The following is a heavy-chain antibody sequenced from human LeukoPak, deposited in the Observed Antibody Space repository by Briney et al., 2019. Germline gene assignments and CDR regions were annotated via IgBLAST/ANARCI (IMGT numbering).Heavy chain of an antibody. J-gene: IGHJ4*02. CDR3: ARPKTLGGYNYEFEF. V-gene: IGHV4-59*08. D-gene: IGHD5-18*01. CDR2: IYYGGST. Sequence: PSETLSLTCTVSGGSISSYYWSWIRQPPGKGLEWIGYIYYGGSTNYNPSLKSRVTISVDTSKNQFSLKLSSVTAADTAVYYCARPKTLGGYNYEFEFWGQGTLVTVSS. CDR1: GGSISSYY.